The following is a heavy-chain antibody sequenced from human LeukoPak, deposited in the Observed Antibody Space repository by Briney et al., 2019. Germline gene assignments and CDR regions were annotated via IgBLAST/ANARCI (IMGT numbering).Heavy chain of an antibody. J-gene: IGHJ5*02. CDR1: GFTFDDYA. CDR3: ARGADGVSSNSRGWFDP. CDR2: ISWDGGIT. V-gene: IGHV3-43D*03. Sequence: GGSLRLSCAASGFTFDDYAMHWVRQAPGKGLEWVSLISWDGGITYYADSVKGRFTISRDNSKNSLCLQMNTLRAEDTAVYSCARGADGVSSNSRGWFDPWGQGTLVTVSS. D-gene: IGHD2-15*01.